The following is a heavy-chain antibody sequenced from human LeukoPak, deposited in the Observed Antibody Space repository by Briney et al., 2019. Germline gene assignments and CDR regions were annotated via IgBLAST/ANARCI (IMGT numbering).Heavy chain of an antibody. D-gene: IGHD3-16*01. J-gene: IGHJ5*02. CDR3: ARVGLGTYAGWFDP. CDR2: IIPILGIA. Sequence: GASVKVSCKASGGTFSSYAISWVRQAPGQGLEWMGRIIPILGIANYAQKFQGRVTITADKSTSTAYMELSSLRSEDTAVYYCARVGLGTYAGWFDPWGQGTLVTVSS. V-gene: IGHV1-69*04. CDR1: GGTFSSYA.